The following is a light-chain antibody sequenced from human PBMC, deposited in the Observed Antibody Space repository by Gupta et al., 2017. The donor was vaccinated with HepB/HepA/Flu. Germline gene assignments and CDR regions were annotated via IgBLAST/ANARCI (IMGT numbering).Light chain of an antibody. CDR3: ETWDINTHGGV. CDR1: SGHSSYI. CDR2: LEGSGSY. Sequence: QPALTQSSSAPASLGSSVKLTCTLSSGHSSYIIAWHQQQPGKAPRYLMKLEGSGSYNKGSGVPDRFSGSSSGADRYLTISNLQSEDEADYYCETWDINTHGGVFGGGTKLTVL. J-gene: IGLJ2*01. V-gene: IGLV4-60*03.